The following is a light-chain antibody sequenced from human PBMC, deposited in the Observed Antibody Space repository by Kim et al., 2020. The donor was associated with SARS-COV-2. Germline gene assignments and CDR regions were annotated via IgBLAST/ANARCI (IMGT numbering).Light chain of an antibody. J-gene: IGKJ3*01. CDR1: QSLNDW. V-gene: IGKV1-5*01. CDR3: QQYFNYPLT. CDR2: DVS. Sequence: GDTVIITCRASQSLNDWLAWYQQKPGEAPKLLVYDVSNLESGVPSRFSGSGSGTEFTLTISRLQPEDFATYYCQQYFNYPLTFGPGTKV.